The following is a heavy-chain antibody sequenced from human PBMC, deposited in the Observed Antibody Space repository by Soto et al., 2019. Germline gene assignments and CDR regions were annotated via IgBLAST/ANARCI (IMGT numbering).Heavy chain of an antibody. CDR3: ARHRCSGGSCYSDY. CDR1: GGSISSYY. D-gene: IGHD2-15*01. J-gene: IGHJ4*02. CDR2: IYYSGST. V-gene: IGHV4-59*08. Sequence: SETLSLTCTVSGGSISSYYWGWIRQPPGKGLEWIGYIYYSGSTNYNPSLKSRVTISVDTSKNQFSLKLSSVTAADTAVYYCARHRCSGGSCYSDYWGQGTLVTVSS.